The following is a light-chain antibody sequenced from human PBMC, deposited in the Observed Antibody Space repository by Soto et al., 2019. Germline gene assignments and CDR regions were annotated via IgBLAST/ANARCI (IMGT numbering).Light chain of an antibody. V-gene: IGKV3-15*01. CDR3: QQYGSSPIT. Sequence: EIVMTQSPATLSVFPGERATLSCRASQSVSSNLAWYQQKPGQAPRLLIYGASTRATGIPARFSGSGSGTDFTLTISRLEPEDFAVYYCQQYGSSPITFGQGTRVEIK. CDR2: GAS. CDR1: QSVSSN. J-gene: IGKJ5*01.